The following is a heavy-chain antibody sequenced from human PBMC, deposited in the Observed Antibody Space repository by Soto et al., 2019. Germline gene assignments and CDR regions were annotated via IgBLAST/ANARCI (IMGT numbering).Heavy chain of an antibody. V-gene: IGHV4-30-4*01. CDR2: IYYSGST. CDR3: AREGRYDYVWGSYRVLLGAFDI. J-gene: IGHJ3*02. Sequence: SETLSLTCTVSGGSIISGDYYFICIRQPPWNGLELIGYIYYSGSTYYNPSLKSRVTISVDTSKNQFSLKLSSVTAADTAVYYCAREGRYDYVWGSYRVLLGAFDIWGQGTMVTVSS. D-gene: IGHD3-16*02. CDR1: GGSIISGDYY.